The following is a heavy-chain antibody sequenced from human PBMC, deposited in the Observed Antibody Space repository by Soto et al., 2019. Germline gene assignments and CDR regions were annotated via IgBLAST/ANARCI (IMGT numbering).Heavy chain of an antibody. CDR3: ARGFSQVYSSRGGAWFDP. CDR1: GGSISSGGSY. D-gene: IGHD6-13*01. CDR2: IYYSGST. V-gene: IGHV4-31*03. J-gene: IGHJ5*02. Sequence: QVQLQESGPGLVKPSQTLSLTCTVSGGSISSGGSYWSWVRQHPGKGLEWIGYIYYSGSTYYNPSLKSRVTISVDTSKNQFSLKLSSVTAADTAVYYCARGFSQVYSSRGGAWFDPWGQGTLVTVSS.